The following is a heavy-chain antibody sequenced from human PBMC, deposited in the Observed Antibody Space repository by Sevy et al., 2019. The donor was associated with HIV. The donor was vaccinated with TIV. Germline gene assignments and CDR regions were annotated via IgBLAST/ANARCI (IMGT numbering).Heavy chain of an antibody. J-gene: IGHJ3*02. V-gene: IGHV3-30*02. Sequence: GGSLRLSCAASGFTFRSYGMHWVRQAPGKGLEWVAFTRYDGTTKYYADSAKGRFTISRDNSKNTVYLQMNSLRVEDTAVYYCAKGLGMVQGALLSDDIWGQWTMVTVSS. CDR1: GFTFRSYG. CDR3: AKGLGMVQGALLSDDI. D-gene: IGHD3-10*01. CDR2: TRYDGTTK.